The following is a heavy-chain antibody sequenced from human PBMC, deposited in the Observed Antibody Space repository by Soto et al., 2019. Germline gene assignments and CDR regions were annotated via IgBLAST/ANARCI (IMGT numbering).Heavy chain of an antibody. D-gene: IGHD2-15*01. V-gene: IGHV1-18*01. CDR1: GYTFTSYG. CDR2: ISAYNGNT. J-gene: IGHJ6*02. CDR3: ARDPGYCSGGSCNYGGGDYYYGMDV. Sequence: ASVKVSCKASGYTFTSYGISWVRQAPGQGLEWMGWISAYNGNTNYAQKLQGRVTMTTDTSTSTAYMELGSLRSDDTAVYYCARDPGYCSGGSCNYGGGDYYYGMDVWGQGTTVTVSS.